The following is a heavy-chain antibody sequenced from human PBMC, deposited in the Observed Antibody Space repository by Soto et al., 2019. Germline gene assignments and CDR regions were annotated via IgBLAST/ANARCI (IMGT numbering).Heavy chain of an antibody. D-gene: IGHD3-10*01. V-gene: IGHV1-69*12. CDR2: IIPIFGTA. Sequence: QVQLVQSGAEVKKPGSSVKVSCKASGGTFSSYAISWVRQAPGQGLEWMGGIIPIFGTANYAQKFQGRVTITADESTSTAYVELSSLRSEDTAVYYCARDRSYYGSGSYYSYYWGQGTLVTVSS. CDR3: ARDRSYYGSGSYYSYY. J-gene: IGHJ4*02. CDR1: GGTFSSYA.